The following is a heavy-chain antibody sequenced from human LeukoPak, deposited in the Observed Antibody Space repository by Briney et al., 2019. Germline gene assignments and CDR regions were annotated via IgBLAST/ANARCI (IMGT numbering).Heavy chain of an antibody. CDR3: ARDRITMVRSQGRSPPRRYFDL. V-gene: IGHV4-39*07. CDR1: GGSISSSSYY. Sequence: SSETLSLTCTISGGSISSSSYYWGWIRQPPGKGLEWIGSIYYSGSTYYNPSLKSRVTISVDTSKNQFSLKLSSVTAADTAVYYCARDRITMVRSQGRSPPRRYFDLWGRGTLVTVSS. J-gene: IGHJ2*01. CDR2: IYYSGST. D-gene: IGHD3-10*01.